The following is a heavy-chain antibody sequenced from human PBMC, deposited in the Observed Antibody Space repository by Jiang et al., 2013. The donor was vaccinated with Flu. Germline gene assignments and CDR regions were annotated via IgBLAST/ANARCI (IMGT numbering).Heavy chain of an antibody. CDR1: GYTFTSYY. V-gene: IGHV1-46*01. D-gene: IGHD5-12*01. J-gene: IGHJ4*02. Sequence: CKASGYTFTSYYMHWVRQAPGQGLEWMGIINPSGGSTSYAQKFQGRVTMTRDTSTSTVYMELSSLRSEDTAVYYCARDLSGFYFDYWGQGTLVTVSS. CDR3: ARDLSGFYFDY. CDR2: INPSGGST.